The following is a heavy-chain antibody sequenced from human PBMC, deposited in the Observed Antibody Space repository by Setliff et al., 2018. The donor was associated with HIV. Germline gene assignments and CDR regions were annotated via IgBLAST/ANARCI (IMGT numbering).Heavy chain of an antibody. CDR3: TREGRGDPAMATTRIDY. CDR2: IHDNGKA. Sequence: PSETLSLTCTVSGDYISSDDYYWGWIRQAPGKGLEWMGFIHDNGKAFYDTALKSRLTMYADTSRTQFYLKLRSVTASDTAVYYCTREGRGDPAMATTRIDYWGQGKLVTVSS. J-gene: IGHJ4*02. CDR1: GDYISSDDYY. V-gene: IGHV4-39*02. D-gene: IGHD1-1*01.